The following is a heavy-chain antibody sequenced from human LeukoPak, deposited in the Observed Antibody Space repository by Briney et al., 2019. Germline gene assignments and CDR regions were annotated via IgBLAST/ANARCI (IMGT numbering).Heavy chain of an antibody. J-gene: IGHJ4*02. D-gene: IGHD6-13*01. V-gene: IGHV3-53*01. Sequence: GGSLRLSCAVSGFTVSSNYMSWVRQAPGKGLEWVSIIYSGGYTFYADSVKGRFTISRDNSKNTLYLQMNSLRAEDTAVYYCARTAAGTFFDYWGQGTPVTVSS. CDR2: IYSGGYT. CDR3: ARTAAGTFFDY. CDR1: GFTVSSNY.